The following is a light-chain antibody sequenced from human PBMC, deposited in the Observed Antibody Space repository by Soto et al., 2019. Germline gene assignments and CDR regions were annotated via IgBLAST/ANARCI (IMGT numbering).Light chain of an antibody. CDR1: QSVSSN. J-gene: IGKJ2*01. V-gene: IGKV3-15*01. CDR2: VAS. CDR3: QQYNNWPRP. Sequence: EIVMTQSPATLSVSPGERATLSCRASQSVSSNLAWYQQKPGQAPRLLIYVASTRATGIPARFSGSGSGTEFTLTISSLQSEDFAVYYCQQYNNWPRPFGQGTKLEIK.